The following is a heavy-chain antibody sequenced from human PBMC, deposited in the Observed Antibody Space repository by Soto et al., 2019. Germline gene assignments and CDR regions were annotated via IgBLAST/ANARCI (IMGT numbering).Heavy chain of an antibody. CDR1: GGTFTSYA. V-gene: IGHV1-69*05. J-gene: IGHJ6*02. D-gene: IGHD3-3*01. CDR2: TIPILDRS. Sequence: SVKVSCKAIGGTFTSYAITWVRQAPGQGLEWMGETIPILDRSDYAPQFRGRLTMTTDGSTNIAYMELSSLRSDDTAVYYCARGTTIFGVAPGALPPDVWGQGTAVTVSS. CDR3: ARGTTIFGVAPGALPPDV.